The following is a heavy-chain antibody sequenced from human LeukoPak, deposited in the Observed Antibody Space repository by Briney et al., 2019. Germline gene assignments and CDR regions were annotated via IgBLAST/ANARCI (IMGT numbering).Heavy chain of an antibody. CDR3: ARTAGRTFDC. D-gene: IGHD6-6*01. Sequence: ASVKVSCKASGYTFTSYAMNWVRHAPGQGLEWMGIINPSGGSTSYAQKFQGRVTMTRDTSTSTVYMELSSLRSEDTAVYYCARTAGRTFDCWGQGTLVTVSS. CDR2: INPSGGST. CDR1: GYTFTSYA. V-gene: IGHV1-46*01. J-gene: IGHJ4*02.